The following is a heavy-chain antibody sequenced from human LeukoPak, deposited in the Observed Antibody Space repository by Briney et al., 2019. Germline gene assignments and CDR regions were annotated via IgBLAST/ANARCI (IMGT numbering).Heavy chain of an antibody. D-gene: IGHD5-12*01. J-gene: IGHJ5*02. Sequence: VASVKVSCKVSGYTLTELSMHWVRQAPGKGLEWMGGFDPEDGETIYAQKFQGRVTMTEDTSMELSSLRSEDTAVYYCATDLYSGYDYRWFDPWGQGTLATVSS. CDR1: GYTLTELS. CDR3: ATDLYSGYDYRWFDP. V-gene: IGHV1-24*01. CDR2: FDPEDGET.